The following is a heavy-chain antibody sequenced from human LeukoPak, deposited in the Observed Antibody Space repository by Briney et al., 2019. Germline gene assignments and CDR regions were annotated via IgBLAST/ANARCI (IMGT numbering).Heavy chain of an antibody. CDR3: ARGHCSSTSCSRNWFDP. Sequence: PSETLSLTCTVSGGSISSHYWSWIRQPPGKGLEWIGYIYYSGSTNYNPSLKSRVTISVDTSKNQFSLKLSSVTAAGTAVYYCARGHCSSTSCSRNWFDPWGQGTLVTVSS. J-gene: IGHJ5*02. D-gene: IGHD2-2*01. CDR2: IYYSGST. V-gene: IGHV4-59*11. CDR1: GGSISSHY.